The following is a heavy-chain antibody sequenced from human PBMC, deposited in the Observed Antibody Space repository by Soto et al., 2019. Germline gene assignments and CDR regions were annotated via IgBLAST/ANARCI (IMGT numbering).Heavy chain of an antibody. CDR3: AREDADRGSFDY. J-gene: IGHJ4*02. CDR2: INPSSGRT. V-gene: IGHV1-2*02. CDR1: GYTFTGSY. Sequence: QVQVVQSGAEVSKPGASVTVSCKASGYTFTGSYIHWIRQTPGQRLEWMGWINPSSGRTDFAPKSHGRVTLTRDTAISTVYLHLSGLRSDDTAVYYCAREDADRGSFDYWGQGTLVTVSS.